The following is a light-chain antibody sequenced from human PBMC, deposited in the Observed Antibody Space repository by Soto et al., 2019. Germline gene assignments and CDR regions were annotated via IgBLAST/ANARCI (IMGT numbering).Light chain of an antibody. CDR1: SSDVGGYNY. CDR2: EVS. V-gene: IGLV2-14*01. Sequence: QSALTQPASVSGSPGQSITIPCTGTSSDVGGYNYVSWYQQHPGKAPKLMIYEVSNRPSGVSNRFSGSKSGNTASLTISGLQAEDEAYYYCSSYTSSSTLVFGTGTKLTVL. CDR3: SSYTSSSTLV. J-gene: IGLJ1*01.